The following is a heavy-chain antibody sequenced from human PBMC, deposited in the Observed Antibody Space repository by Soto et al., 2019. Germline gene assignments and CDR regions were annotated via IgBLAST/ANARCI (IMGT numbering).Heavy chain of an antibody. D-gene: IGHD3-3*01. CDR1: GYTFTSYA. Sequence: EASVKVSCKASGYTFTSYAMHWVRQAPGQRLEWMGWINAGNGNTKYSQKFQGRVTITRDTSASTAYMELSSLRSEDTAVYYCARDPESVMYYDFWSGYWFDPWGQGTLVTVSS. CDR3: ARDPESVMYYDFWSGYWFDP. CDR2: INAGNGNT. V-gene: IGHV1-3*01. J-gene: IGHJ5*02.